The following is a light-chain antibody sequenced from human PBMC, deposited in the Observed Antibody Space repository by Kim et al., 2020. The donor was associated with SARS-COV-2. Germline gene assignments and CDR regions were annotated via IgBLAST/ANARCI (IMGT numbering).Light chain of an antibody. CDR1: TGAVTSGHY. CDR3: VLHFTGGQV. V-gene: IGLV7-43*01. Sequence: RTVTLSCGSSTGAVTSGHYPNWFQQKPGQAPRPLIYSTNNRHSWTPARFSGSLLGGKAALTLSGVQAEDEADYYCVLHFTGGQVFGGGTQLTVL. CDR2: STN. J-gene: IGLJ3*02.